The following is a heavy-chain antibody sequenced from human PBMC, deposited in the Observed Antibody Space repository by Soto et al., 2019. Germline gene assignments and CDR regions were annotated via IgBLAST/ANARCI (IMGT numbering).Heavy chain of an antibody. J-gene: IGHJ4*02. V-gene: IGHV5-51*01. Sequence: SGESLKISCKGSGYSFITYWIGWARQMPGKGLEWMGVIYPGDSGTRYSPSFQGQVTISADKSITTDYLQWSSLKASDTATYYCARRSTMVRGVTSYYFDYWGQGTLVTVSS. CDR2: IYPGDSGT. CDR3: ARRSTMVRGVTSYYFDY. D-gene: IGHD3-10*01. CDR1: GYSFITYW.